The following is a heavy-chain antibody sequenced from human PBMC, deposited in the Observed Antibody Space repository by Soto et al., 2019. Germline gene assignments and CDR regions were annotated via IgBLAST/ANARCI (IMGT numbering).Heavy chain of an antibody. CDR1: GFIFSNYA. CDR2: ISGSGADT. J-gene: IGHJ4*02. V-gene: IGHV3-23*01. Sequence: PGGSLRLSCAPSGFIFSNYAMSWVRQARGKGLEWVSAISGSGADTYYSESVKGRFTISRDNFKNTLYLQMNSLRAEDTAVYYCAKDTGRGGGSVFDYWGQGTPVTVSS. D-gene: IGHD2-15*01. CDR3: AKDTGRGGGSVFDY.